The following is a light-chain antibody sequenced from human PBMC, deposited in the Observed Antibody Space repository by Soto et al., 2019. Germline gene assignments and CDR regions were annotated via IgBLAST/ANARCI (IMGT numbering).Light chain of an antibody. CDR2: GAS. CDR1: QSVSSN. CDR3: QQYNNCPPYT. J-gene: IGKJ2*01. Sequence: EIVMTQSPATLSVSPGERATLSCRASQSVSSNLAWYQQTPGQAPRLLLYGASTRATDIPARVSGSGSGTDFTLTISSLQSEDFAVYCCQQYNNCPPYTFGQGTKLEIK. V-gene: IGKV3-15*01.